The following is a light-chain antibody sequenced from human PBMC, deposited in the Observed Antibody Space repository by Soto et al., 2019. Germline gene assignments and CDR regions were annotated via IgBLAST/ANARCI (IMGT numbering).Light chain of an antibody. Sequence: DIQMTQSPSSLSASVGDRVTITCRASQSIRYSLNWYQQKPGKAPKLLIYAASSLQSGVPSRFSGSGSGTDFTLTISSLQPEDFATYYCQQSYSTPQNTFGQGTKLEIK. CDR3: QQSYSTPQNT. CDR2: AAS. J-gene: IGKJ2*01. V-gene: IGKV1-39*01. CDR1: QSIRYS.